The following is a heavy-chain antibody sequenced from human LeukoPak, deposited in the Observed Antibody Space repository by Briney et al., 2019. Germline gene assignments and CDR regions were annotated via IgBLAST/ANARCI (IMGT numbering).Heavy chain of an antibody. CDR2: INWNGGST. CDR3: ARVAVTRSYYYYYMDV. J-gene: IGHJ6*03. CDR1: GFTFDDYG. V-gene: IGHV3-20*03. Sequence: GGSLRLSYAASGFTFDDYGMSWVRQAPGKGLEWVSGINWNGGSTGYANSVKGRFTISRDNAKNSLYLQMNSLRAEDTALYYCARVAVTRSYYYYYMDVWGKGTTVTVSS. D-gene: IGHD4-11*01.